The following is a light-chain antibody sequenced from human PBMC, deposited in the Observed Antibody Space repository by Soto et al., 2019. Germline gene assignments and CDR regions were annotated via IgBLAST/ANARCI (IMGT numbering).Light chain of an antibody. CDR2: GAF. J-gene: IGKJ1*01. V-gene: IGKV3-20*01. CDR3: QQYNSYSPT. CDR1: QSVSSSY. Sequence: EIVLTQSPGTLSLSPGERATLSCRTSQSVSSSYLAWYQQKPGQAPRLLIYGAFTRATGIPDRFSGSGSGADFTLTISSLQPDDFATYYCQQYNSYSPTFGQGTKVDIK.